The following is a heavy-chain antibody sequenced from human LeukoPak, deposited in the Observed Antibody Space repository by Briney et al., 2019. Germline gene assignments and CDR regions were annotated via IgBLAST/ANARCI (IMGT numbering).Heavy chain of an antibody. V-gene: IGHV1-2*02. J-gene: IGHJ5*02. CDR1: GYTFTGYY. CDR3: ARGGGYCSSTSCYRRRGYNWFDH. CDR2: INPNSGGT. Sequence: ASVKVSCKASGYTFTGYYMHWVREAPGQGLEWMGWINPNSGGTNYAQKFQGRVTMTRDTSISTAYMELSRLRSDDTAVYYCARGGGYCSSTSCYRRRGYNWFDHWGQGTLVTVSS. D-gene: IGHD2-2*02.